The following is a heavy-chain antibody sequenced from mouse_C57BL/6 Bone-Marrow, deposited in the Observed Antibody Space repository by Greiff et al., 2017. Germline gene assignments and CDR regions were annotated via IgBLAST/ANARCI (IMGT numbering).Heavy chain of an antibody. CDR3: AIIYYDYGYYFDY. V-gene: IGHV1-69*01. CDR2: IDPSDSYT. D-gene: IGHD2-4*01. Sequence: QVQLQQPGAELVMPGASVKLSCKASGYTFTSYWMHWVKQRPGQGLEWIGEIDPSDSYTNYNQKFEGKSTLTVDKSSSTAYMQLSSLTSEDSAVYYCAIIYYDYGYYFDYWGQGTTLTVSS. CDR1: GYTFTSYW. J-gene: IGHJ2*01.